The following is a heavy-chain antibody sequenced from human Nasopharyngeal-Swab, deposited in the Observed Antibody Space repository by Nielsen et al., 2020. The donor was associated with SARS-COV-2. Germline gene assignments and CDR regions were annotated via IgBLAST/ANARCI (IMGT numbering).Heavy chain of an antibody. Sequence: GESLKISCAASGFTFSNAWMSWVRQAPGKGLEWVGRIKSKTDGGTTDYAAPVKGRFTISRDDSKNTLYLQMNSLRAEDTAVYYCAKGTGGYQLLYFDYWGQGTLVTVSS. CDR1: GFTFSNAW. J-gene: IGHJ4*02. V-gene: IGHV3-15*01. CDR3: AKGTGGYQLLYFDY. CDR2: IKSKTDGGTT. D-gene: IGHD2-2*01.